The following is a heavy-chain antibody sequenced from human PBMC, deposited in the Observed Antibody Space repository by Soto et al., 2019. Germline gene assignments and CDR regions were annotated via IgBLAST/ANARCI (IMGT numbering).Heavy chain of an antibody. CDR1: GGSFSGYY. V-gene: IGHV4-34*01. CDR2: INHSGST. CDR3: ARNRRRDAFDI. J-gene: IGHJ3*02. Sequence: QVQLQQWGAGLLKPSETLSLTCAVYGGSFSGYYWSWIRQPPGKGLEWIGEINHSGSTNYNPSLKSRVTISGDTSKNQFSLKLSSVTAADTAVYYCARNRRRDAFDIWGQGTMVTVSS.